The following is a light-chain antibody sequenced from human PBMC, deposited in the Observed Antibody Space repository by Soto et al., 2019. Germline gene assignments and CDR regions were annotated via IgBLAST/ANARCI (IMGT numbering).Light chain of an antibody. V-gene: IGLV2-23*02. CDR1: SSDVGGNKY. CDR3: CSYAGSSLYV. J-gene: IGLJ1*01. Sequence: QSVLTQPASVSGSPGQSITISCTGTSSDVGGNKYVSWYQQHPGKAPKLMIYEVSKRPSGVSNRFSGSKSGNTASLTISGLQAEDEADYYCCSYAGSSLYVFGTGTKVTVL. CDR2: EVS.